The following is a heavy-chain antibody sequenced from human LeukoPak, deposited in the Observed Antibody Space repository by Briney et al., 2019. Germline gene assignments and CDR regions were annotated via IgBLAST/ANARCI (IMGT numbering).Heavy chain of an antibody. CDR3: ASESGRGDGLFDY. D-gene: IGHD3-16*01. CDR1: GYTFTSYE. J-gene: IGHJ4*02. Sequence: ASVKVSCKASGYTFTSYEITWVRQAPGQGLEWMGWINPNSGGTNYAQKFQGRVTMTRDTSISTAYMELSRLRSDDTAVYYCASESGRGDGLFDYWGQGTLVTVSS. CDR2: INPNSGGT. V-gene: IGHV1-2*02.